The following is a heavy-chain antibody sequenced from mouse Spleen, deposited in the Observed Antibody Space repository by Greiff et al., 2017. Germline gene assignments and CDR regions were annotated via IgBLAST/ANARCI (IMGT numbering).Heavy chain of an antibody. CDR3: TREGTWFAY. J-gene: IGHJ3*01. CDR2: IYPGNSDT. CDR1: GYAFSSSW. Sequence: VQLQQSGPELVKPGASVKISCKASGYAFSSSWMNWVKQRLGQGLEWIGAIYPGNSDTSYNQKFKGKAKLTAVTSASTAYMELSSLTNEDSAVYYCTREGTWFAYWGQGTLVTVSA. V-gene: IGHV1-5*01.